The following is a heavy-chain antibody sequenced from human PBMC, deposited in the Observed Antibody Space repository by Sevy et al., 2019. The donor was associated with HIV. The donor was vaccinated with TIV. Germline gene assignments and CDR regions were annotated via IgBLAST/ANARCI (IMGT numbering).Heavy chain of an antibody. Sequence: GGSLRLSCAASGFTFSSYSMNWVRQAPGKGLEWVSSISSSSSYIYYADSVKGRFTISRDNAKNSLYLQMNSLRAEDTAVYYCARVKGCCGGSCYLLNPLYHPRLYGMDVWGQGTTVTVSS. CDR3: ARVKGCCGGSCYLLNPLYHPRLYGMDV. D-gene: IGHD2-15*01. J-gene: IGHJ6*02. CDR2: ISSSSSYI. V-gene: IGHV3-21*01. CDR1: GFTFSSYS.